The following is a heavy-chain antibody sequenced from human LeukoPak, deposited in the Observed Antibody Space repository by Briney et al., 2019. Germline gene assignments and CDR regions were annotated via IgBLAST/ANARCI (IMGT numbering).Heavy chain of an antibody. Sequence: GESLKISCKGSGYNFINHWIGWVRQMPGKGLEWMWIIYPGDSETRYSPSFQGQVTISDDKSISTAYLQWSSLKASDTAMYYCARYCSGSSCFHYGMDVWGQGTTVTVSS. J-gene: IGHJ6*02. CDR2: IYPGDSET. D-gene: IGHD2-15*01. V-gene: IGHV5-51*01. CDR3: ARYCSGSSCFHYGMDV. CDR1: GYNFINHW.